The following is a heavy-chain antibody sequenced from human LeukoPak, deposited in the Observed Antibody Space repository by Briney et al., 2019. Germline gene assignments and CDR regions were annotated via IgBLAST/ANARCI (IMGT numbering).Heavy chain of an antibody. D-gene: IGHD3-10*01. CDR2: IYHSGST. J-gene: IGHJ6*02. CDR3: ARDGARRYYGSGSYLYYYYYYGMDV. V-gene: IGHV4-4*02. Sequence: RTSETLSLTCAVSGGSISSSNWWSWVRQPPGKGLEWIGEIYHSGSTNYNPSLKSRVTISVDKSKNQFSLKLSSVTAADTAVYYCARDGARRYYGSGSYLYYYYYYGMDVWGQGTTVTVSS. CDR1: GGSISSSNW.